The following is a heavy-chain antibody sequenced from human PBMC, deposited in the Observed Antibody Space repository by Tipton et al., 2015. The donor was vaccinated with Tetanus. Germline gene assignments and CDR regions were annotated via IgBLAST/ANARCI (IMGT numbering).Heavy chain of an antibody. CDR3: ASGNTFDY. CDR1: GFTFDSYA. V-gene: IGHV3-21*01. Sequence: SLRLSCAASGFTFDSYAMNWVRQAPGKGLEWVSSISSTSTYIYYGGSVKGRFTISRDNAKNSLYLQMNSLRAEDTAIYYCASGNTFDYWGQGTLVTVSS. J-gene: IGHJ4*02. D-gene: IGHD1/OR15-1a*01. CDR2: ISSTSTYI.